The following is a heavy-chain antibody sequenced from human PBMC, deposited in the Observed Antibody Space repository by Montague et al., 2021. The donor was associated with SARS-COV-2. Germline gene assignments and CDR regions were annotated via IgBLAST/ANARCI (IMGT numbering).Heavy chain of an antibody. CDR1: GYSISSSNW. CDR3: AKSADHNYFLDS. Sequence: SETLSLTYAVSGYSISSSNWWGWIRQAPGRGLEWIGYIYHTGSTYYNPSLKSRATMSVDKSNNLFSLELSSVTAVNTAVYYCAKSADHNYFLDSWGQGTPVTVSS. J-gene: IGHJ4*02. D-gene: IGHD5-24*01. CDR2: IYHTGST. V-gene: IGHV4-28*01.